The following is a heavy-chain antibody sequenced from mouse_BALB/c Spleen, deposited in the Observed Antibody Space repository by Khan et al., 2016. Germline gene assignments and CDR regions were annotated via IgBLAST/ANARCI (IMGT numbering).Heavy chain of an antibody. CDR2: IDPENGAT. V-gene: IGHV14-4*02. D-gene: IGHD2-1*01. Sequence: VQLQQSGAELVRSGASVRLSCTASGFNIKDYYIHWVKQRPEQGLEWIGWIDPENGATEYAPKFPGKATMTADTSSNTAYLQLSRLTSEDTAVYYCNAIYYGNYIYFDYWGQGTTLTVSS. CDR3: NAIYYGNYIYFDY. CDR1: GFNIKDYY. J-gene: IGHJ2*01.